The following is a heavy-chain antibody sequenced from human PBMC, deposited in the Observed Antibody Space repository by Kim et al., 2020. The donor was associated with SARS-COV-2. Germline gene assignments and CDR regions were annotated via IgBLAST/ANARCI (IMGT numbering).Heavy chain of an antibody. Sequence: GESLKISCKGSGYSFTSYWISWVRQMPGKGLEWMGRIDPSDSYTNYSPSFQGHVTISADKSISTAYLQWSSLKASDTAMYYCARRGGGSSTSNWFDPWGQGTLVTVSS. J-gene: IGHJ5*02. CDR3: ARRGGGSSTSNWFDP. CDR1: GYSFTSYW. CDR2: IDPSDSYT. D-gene: IGHD2-2*01. V-gene: IGHV5-10-1*01.